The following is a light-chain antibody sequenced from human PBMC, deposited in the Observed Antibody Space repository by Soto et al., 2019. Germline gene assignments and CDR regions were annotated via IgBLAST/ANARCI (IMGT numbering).Light chain of an antibody. CDR3: QQYGSSVT. CDR2: GAS. V-gene: IGKV3-20*01. J-gene: IGKJ5*01. Sequence: EFVLTQSPGTLSLSPGERATLSCRASQSTSSSYLAWYQQKPGQTPRLFIYGASTRATGIPDRFSGSGSGTDFTLTISRLEPEDFAVYYCQQYGSSVTFGQGTRLEIK. CDR1: QSTSSSY.